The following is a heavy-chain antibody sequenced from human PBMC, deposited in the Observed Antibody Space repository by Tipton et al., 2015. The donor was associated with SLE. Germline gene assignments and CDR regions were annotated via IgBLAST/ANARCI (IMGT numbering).Heavy chain of an antibody. CDR2: INPYSGGT. CDR1: GYTFTDSF. J-gene: IGHJ5*02. V-gene: IGHV1-2*02. CDR3: ARDMWEGSRWNWFDP. Sequence: QVQLVQSGAEVKKPGASVNVSCKASGYTFTDSFLHWVRQAPGQGPEWMGWINPYSGGTNYAQRFQGRVTLTRDTSINTVYMELSGLTSDDTAVYYCARDMWEGSRWNWFDPWGQGTLVTVSS. D-gene: IGHD1-26*01.